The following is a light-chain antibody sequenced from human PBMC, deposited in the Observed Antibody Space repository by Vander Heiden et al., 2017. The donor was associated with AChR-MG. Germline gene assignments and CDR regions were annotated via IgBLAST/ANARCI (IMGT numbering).Light chain of an antibody. CDR1: QNMSTY. Sequence: DIQMTQSPSSLSASVGDRVTITCRASQNMSTYLNWYQQKPGKAPKLLIYAASTLQSGVPSRFSGSGSGTDFTLTISSLQPEDFAAYYCQQSSISPRTFGQGTKVEIK. V-gene: IGKV1-39*01. CDR2: AAS. J-gene: IGKJ1*01. CDR3: QQSSISPRT.